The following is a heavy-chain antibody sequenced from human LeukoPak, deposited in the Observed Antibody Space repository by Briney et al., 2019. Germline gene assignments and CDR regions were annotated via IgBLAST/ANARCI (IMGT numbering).Heavy chain of an antibody. V-gene: IGHV3-11*05. CDR3: VRARFTTFVYY. CDR1: GFTFKDFY. J-gene: IGHJ4*02. D-gene: IGHD1-1*01. Sequence: PGGSLRLSCAASGFTFKDFYMSWVRQAPGKGLEWVSYINHLGSQTDYADSVKGRFTISRDNAKNSLSLQMNNLSVDDTAVYYCVRARFTTFVYYWAQGTLVTLSS. CDR2: INHLGSQT.